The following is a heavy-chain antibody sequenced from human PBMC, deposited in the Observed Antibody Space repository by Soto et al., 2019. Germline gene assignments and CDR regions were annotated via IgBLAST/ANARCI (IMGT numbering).Heavy chain of an antibody. Sequence: QVQLVESGGGVVQPGRSLRLSCAASGFTFSSYAMHWVRKAPGKGLEWVAVISYDGSNKYYADSVKGRFTISRDNSKNTLYLQMNSLRAEDTAVYYCARDRGNYDFWADYWGQGTLVTVSS. D-gene: IGHD3-3*01. J-gene: IGHJ4*02. V-gene: IGHV3-30-3*01. CDR2: ISYDGSNK. CDR3: ARDRGNYDFWADY. CDR1: GFTFSSYA.